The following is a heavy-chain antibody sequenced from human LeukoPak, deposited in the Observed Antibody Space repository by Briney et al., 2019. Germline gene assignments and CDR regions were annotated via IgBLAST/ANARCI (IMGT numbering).Heavy chain of an antibody. V-gene: IGHV4-38-2*02. CDR1: GYSISSGYY. J-gene: IGHJ3*02. D-gene: IGHD1-26*01. CDR3: ARVLRYSGSYWELDAFDI. Sequence: SETLSLTCTVSGYSISSGYYWGWIRQPPGKGLEWIGSIYHSGSTYYNPSLKSRVTISVDTSKNQFSLKLSSVTAADTAVYYCARVLRYSGSYWELDAFDIWGQGTMVTVSS. CDR2: IYHSGST.